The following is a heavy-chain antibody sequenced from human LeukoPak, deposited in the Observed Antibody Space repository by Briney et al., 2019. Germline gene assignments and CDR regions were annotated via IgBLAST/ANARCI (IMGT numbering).Heavy chain of an antibody. J-gene: IGHJ4*02. CDR1: GFTFSSAW. Sequence: GGSLRLSCAASGFTFSSAWMHWVRQASGTGLVWVSRITDDATTTYADAVRGRFTISRDNAKNILYLQMNSLRAEDTAVYYCVRDRVGPDYWGQGTLVTVSS. CDR3: VRDRVGPDY. D-gene: IGHD1-26*01. CDR2: ITDDATT. V-gene: IGHV3-74*03.